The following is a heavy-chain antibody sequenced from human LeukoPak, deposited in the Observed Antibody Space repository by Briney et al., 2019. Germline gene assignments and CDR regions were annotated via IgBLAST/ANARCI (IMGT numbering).Heavy chain of an antibody. CDR3: VKPLWFGELLGGTGDY. V-gene: IGHV3-64D*06. Sequence: GGSLRLSCSASGFTFSSYAMHWVRQAPGKGLEYVSAISSNGGSTYYADSGKGRFTISRDNSKNTLYLQMSSLRAEDTAVYYCVKPLWFGELLGGTGDYWGQGTLVTVSS. J-gene: IGHJ4*02. D-gene: IGHD3-10*01. CDR2: ISSNGGST. CDR1: GFTFSSYA.